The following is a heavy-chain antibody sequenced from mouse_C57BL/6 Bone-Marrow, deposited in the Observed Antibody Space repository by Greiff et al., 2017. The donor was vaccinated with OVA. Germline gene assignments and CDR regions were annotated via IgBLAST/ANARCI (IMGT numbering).Heavy chain of an antibody. CDR1: GYTFTNYW. CDR3: AVFITAYYFDY. V-gene: IGHV1-63*01. Sequence: VQLQQSGAELVRPGTSVKMSCKASGYTFTNYWIGWAKQRPGHGLEWIGDIYPGGGYTNYNEKFKSKATLTVDKPSSTAYMQLSSLTSEDSAVYYCAVFITAYYFDYWGQGTTLTVSS. D-gene: IGHD1-1*01. CDR2: IYPGGGYT. J-gene: IGHJ2*01.